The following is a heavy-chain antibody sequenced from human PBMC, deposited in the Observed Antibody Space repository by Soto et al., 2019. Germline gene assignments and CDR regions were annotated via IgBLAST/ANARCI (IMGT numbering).Heavy chain of an antibody. D-gene: IGHD3-22*01. CDR1: GFIFSSYT. CDR2: ISYDGSNK. J-gene: IGHJ4*02. V-gene: IGHV3-30-3*01. Sequence: GGSLRLSCEVSGFIFSSYTMHWVRQAPGKGLEWVAVISYDGSNKYYADSVKGRFTISRDNSKNTLYLQMNSLRAEDTAVYYCARESLGYYLDSSGYYYFDYWGQGTLVTVSS. CDR3: ARESLGYYLDSSGYYYFDY.